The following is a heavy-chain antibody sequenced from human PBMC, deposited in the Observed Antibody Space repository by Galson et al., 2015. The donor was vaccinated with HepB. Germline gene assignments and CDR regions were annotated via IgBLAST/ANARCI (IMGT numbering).Heavy chain of an antibody. Sequence: SVKVSCKASGSTFTNYGITWVRQAPGQELEWMGWISVYNGNTNYAQKFQDRVTMTTDTSTTTAYMDLRSLRSDDTAVYYCARGAKLVPAARIGYLGQGTLVTVSS. CDR3: ARGAKLVPAARIGY. CDR2: ISVYNGNT. J-gene: IGHJ4*02. D-gene: IGHD2-2*01. V-gene: IGHV1-18*01. CDR1: GSTFTNYG.